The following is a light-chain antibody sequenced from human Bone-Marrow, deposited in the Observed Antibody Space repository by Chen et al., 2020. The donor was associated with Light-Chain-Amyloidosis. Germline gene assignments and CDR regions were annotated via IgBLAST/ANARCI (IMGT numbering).Light chain of an antibody. CDR2: AVS. CDR1: SGDVGTDNY. CDR3: SSFTSSSSYV. V-gene: IGLV2-14*01. J-gene: IGLJ1*01. Sequence: QSALTQPASVSGSPGQSITISCTGTSGDVGTDNYVSWYQQHPSKAPKVMIYAVSNRPSGVSNRFSGSKSGNTASLTISGLQAEDEADYYCSSFTSSSSYVFGPGTKVTVL.